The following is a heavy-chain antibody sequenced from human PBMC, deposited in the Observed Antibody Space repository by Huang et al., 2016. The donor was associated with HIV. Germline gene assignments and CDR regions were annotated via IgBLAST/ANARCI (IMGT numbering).Heavy chain of an antibody. CDR3: ARGDYYDSSGYHPGYFDY. CDR2: IRNDGMKK. D-gene: IGHD3-22*01. Sequence: VQLIESGGGVVQPGKSLRLSCATSGFILSNYGMHWVRQAPGKGLKWVACIRNDGMKKNYADSVRGRCTVGRDNGNNTLFLQMRSLGVDDTAVYYCARGDYYDSSGYHPGYFDYWGQGILVTVSS. CDR1: GFILSNYG. V-gene: IGHV3-33*04. J-gene: IGHJ4*02.